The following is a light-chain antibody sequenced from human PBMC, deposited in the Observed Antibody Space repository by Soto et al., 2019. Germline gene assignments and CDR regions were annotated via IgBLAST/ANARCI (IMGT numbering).Light chain of an antibody. CDR2: AAS. V-gene: IGKV1-8*01. Sequence: AIRMTQSPSSFSASTGDRVTITCRASQGISSYLAWYQQKPGKAPKXXIYAASTLQSGVPSRFSGSGSGTDFTLTISSLQPDDFATYYCQHYNSYSEAFGQGTKV. CDR1: QGISSY. J-gene: IGKJ1*01. CDR3: QHYNSYSEA.